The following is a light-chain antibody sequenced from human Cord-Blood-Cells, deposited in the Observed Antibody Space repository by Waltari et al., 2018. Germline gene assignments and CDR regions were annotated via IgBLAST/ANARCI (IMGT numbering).Light chain of an antibody. CDR3: SSYTSSSTWV. J-gene: IGLJ3*02. CDR2: DVS. Sequence: QSALTHPASVSGSSGQSITISCTGTRSDAGASNHVFWYQQHPGTPPKLMIYDVSNRPSGVSNRFSGSKSGNTASLTISGLQAEDEADYYCSSYTSSSTWVFGGGTKLTVL. V-gene: IGLV2-14*01. CDR1: RSDAGASNH.